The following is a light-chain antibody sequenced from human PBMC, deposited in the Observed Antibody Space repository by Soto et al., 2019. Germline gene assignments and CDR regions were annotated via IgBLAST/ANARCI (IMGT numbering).Light chain of an antibody. CDR2: DAS. V-gene: IGKV3-11*01. Sequence: DIVLTQSPATLSLSPGERATLSCRASQSVSRYLAWYQQKPGQAPRLLIYDASNRATGIPARFSGSGSGTDFTLTISSLEPEDFAVYYCQQRIDWPSSFGGGTKVEI. CDR3: QQRIDWPSS. CDR1: QSVSRY. J-gene: IGKJ4*01.